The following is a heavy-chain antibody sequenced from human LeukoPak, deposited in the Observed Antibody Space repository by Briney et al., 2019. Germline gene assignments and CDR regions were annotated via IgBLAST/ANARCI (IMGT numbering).Heavy chain of an antibody. D-gene: IGHD4-23*01. CDR3: ARDLRWPPLYLDY. CDR1: RYTFTSHG. V-gene: IGHV1-18*01. CDR2: ISAYNCNT. Sequence: ATVKVSCKDSRYTFTSHGISWVRQDPAQGLKWMGWISAYNCNTNYAQKLQGRVTMTTDTSTSTAYMELRSLRSDDTAVYDCARDLRWPPLYLDYWGQGTLVTVYS. J-gene: IGHJ4*02.